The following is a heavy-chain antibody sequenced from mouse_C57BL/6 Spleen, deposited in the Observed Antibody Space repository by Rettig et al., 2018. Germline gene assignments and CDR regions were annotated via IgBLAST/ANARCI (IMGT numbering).Heavy chain of an antibody. J-gene: IGHJ3*01. CDR1: GFTFSNYW. V-gene: IGHV6-3*01. CDR3: TESGTNPFAY. CDR2: IRLKSDNYAT. D-gene: IGHD4-1*01. Sequence: EVKLEESGGGLVQPGGSMKLSCVASGFTFSNYWMKWVRQSPEKGLEWVAQIRLKSDNYATHYAESVKGRFTISRDDSKSSVYLQMNNLRAEDTGIYYCTESGTNPFAYWGQGTLVTVSA.